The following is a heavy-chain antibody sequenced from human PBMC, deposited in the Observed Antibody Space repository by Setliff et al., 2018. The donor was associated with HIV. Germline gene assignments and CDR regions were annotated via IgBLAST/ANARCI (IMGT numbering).Heavy chain of an antibody. CDR3: ARCSSSWPRILYYMDV. J-gene: IGHJ6*03. Sequence: PGESLKISCKGSGYSFTNYWIGWVRQMPGKGLEWMGIVYPGDSDARYSPSFRGHFTISADKSISTAYLQWSSLKASDTAMYYCARCSSSWPRILYYMDVWGKGTTVTVSS. D-gene: IGHD2-2*01. CDR2: VYPGDSDA. V-gene: IGHV5-51*01. CDR1: GYSFTNYW.